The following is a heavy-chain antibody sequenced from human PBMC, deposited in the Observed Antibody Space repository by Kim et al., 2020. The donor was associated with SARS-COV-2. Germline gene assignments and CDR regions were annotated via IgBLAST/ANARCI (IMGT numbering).Heavy chain of an antibody. CDR3: AKGVLTGSIDY. Sequence: GGSLRLSCAASGLTFDDYAMHWVRQAPGKGLEWVSGISWNSGSIGYADSVKGRFTISRDNAKNSLYLQMNSLRAEDTALYYCAKGVLTGSIDYWGQGTLVTVSS. D-gene: IGHD3-9*01. V-gene: IGHV3-9*01. J-gene: IGHJ4*02. CDR2: ISWNSGSI. CDR1: GLTFDDYA.